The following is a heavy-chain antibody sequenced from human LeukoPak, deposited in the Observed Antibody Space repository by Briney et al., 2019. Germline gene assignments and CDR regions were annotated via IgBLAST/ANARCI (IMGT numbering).Heavy chain of an antibody. D-gene: IGHD2-15*01. CDR2: IYSGGTT. J-gene: IGHJ4*02. Sequence: GGSLRLSCAASGFTVSSNYMSWVRQAPGKGLEWVSVIYSGGTTNHADSVKGRFTVSRDNSKNTLYLQMNSLRAEDTAVYHCANGWSPDYWGRGTLVTVSS. CDR3: ANGWSPDY. CDR1: GFTVSSNY. V-gene: IGHV3-53*01.